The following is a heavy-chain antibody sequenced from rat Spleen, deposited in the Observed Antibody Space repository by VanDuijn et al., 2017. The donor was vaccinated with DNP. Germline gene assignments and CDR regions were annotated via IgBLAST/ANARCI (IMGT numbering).Heavy chain of an antibody. CDR2: INKNGDNT. Sequence: EVQLVESGGGLVQPGGSLRLSCVVSGFTFNNYWMNWIRQTPGKGLEWVASINKNGDNTYYPDSVKGRFTMSRDKAKNTLYLQMDSLRTEDTATYYCATASNSGFTYWGQGTLVTVSS. V-gene: IGHV5-31*01. CDR1: GFTFNNYW. J-gene: IGHJ3*01. D-gene: IGHD3-6*01. CDR3: ATASNSGFTY.